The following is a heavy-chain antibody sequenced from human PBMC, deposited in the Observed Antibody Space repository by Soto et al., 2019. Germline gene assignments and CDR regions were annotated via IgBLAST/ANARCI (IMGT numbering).Heavy chain of an antibody. J-gene: IGHJ4*02. CDR3: ARIKMDGMSYGSELDS. Sequence: SGPTLVNPTQTLTLTCTFSGFSLSTTGMCVTWIRQPPGKALEWLALIDWDDDKSYTTSLKTRLTISKDSSRDQVVLTMTNMDPVDTATYYCARIKMDGMSYGSELDSRGQGILVTVSS. V-gene: IGHV2-70*12. CDR2: IDWDDDK. CDR1: GFSLSTTGMC. D-gene: IGHD3-10*01.